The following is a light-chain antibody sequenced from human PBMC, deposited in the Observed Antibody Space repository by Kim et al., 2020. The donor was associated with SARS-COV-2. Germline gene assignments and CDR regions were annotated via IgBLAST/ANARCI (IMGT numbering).Light chain of an antibody. CDR1: QSINAY. V-gene: IGKV1-39*01. CDR3: QQSHTAPLLT. CDR2: AAS. J-gene: IGKJ4*01. Sequence: DIQMTQSPSSLAASVGDRVTITCRASQSINAYLNWYQQKPGKAPKLLIYAASTLQSGVPSRFSGSGSGTDFTLTINSLQTEDFVTYYCQQSHTAPLLTFGGGTKVDIK.